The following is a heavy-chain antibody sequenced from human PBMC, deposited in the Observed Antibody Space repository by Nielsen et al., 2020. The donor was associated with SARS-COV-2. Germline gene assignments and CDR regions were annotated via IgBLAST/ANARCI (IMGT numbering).Heavy chain of an antibody. J-gene: IGHJ4*02. D-gene: IGHD3-3*01. V-gene: IGHV3-7*02. CDR3: ARLSNFWSGYNDY. CDR1: GFTFSSYW. CDR2: IKQDGSEK. Sequence: GESLKISCAASGFTFSSYWMSWVRQAPGKGLEWVANIKQDGSEKYYVDSVKGRFTISRDNSNNTLFLQMDSLTADDTAVYFCARLSNFWSGYNDYWGQGTLVIVSS.